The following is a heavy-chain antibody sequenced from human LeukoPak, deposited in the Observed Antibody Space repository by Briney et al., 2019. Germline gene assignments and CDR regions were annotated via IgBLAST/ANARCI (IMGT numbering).Heavy chain of an antibody. CDR3: AKVGSSWTGYYYGMDV. J-gene: IGHJ6*02. V-gene: IGHV3-23*01. CDR2: ISGSGGST. D-gene: IGHD6-13*01. Sequence: GGSLRLSCEASGFTFSSYAMSWVRQAPGKGLEWVSAISGSGGSTYYADSVKGRFTISRDNSKNTLYLQMNSLRAEDTAVYYCAKVGSSWTGYYYGMDVWGQGTTVTVSS. CDR1: GFTFSSYA.